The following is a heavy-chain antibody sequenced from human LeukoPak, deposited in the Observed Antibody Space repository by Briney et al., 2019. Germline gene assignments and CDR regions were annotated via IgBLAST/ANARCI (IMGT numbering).Heavy chain of an antibody. V-gene: IGHV4-39*01. CDR3: AREGIAAADNDGFFDY. Sequence: PSETLSLTCTVSGGSISSSSYYWGWIRQPPGKGLEWIGSIYYSGSTYYNPSLKSRVTISVDTSKNQFSLKLSSVTAADTAVYYCAREGIAAADNDGFFDYWGQGTLVTVSS. D-gene: IGHD6-13*01. CDR1: GGSISSSSYY. CDR2: IYYSGST. J-gene: IGHJ4*02.